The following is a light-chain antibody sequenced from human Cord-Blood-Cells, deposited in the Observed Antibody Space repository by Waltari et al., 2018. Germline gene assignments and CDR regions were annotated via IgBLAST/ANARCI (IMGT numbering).Light chain of an antibody. CDR3: QQYGSSPWT. CDR1: QSGSSSD. J-gene: IGKJ1*01. V-gene: IGKV3D-20*01. Sequence: EIVLTQSPATLSLSTGERATLSCRASQSGSSSDLAWYQQKPGQSPRLLIYDACSRATRIPDRVSGRGTGTHFTLTISRLGSEDFAVYYCQQYGSSPWTIGQGTKVEIQ. CDR2: DAC.